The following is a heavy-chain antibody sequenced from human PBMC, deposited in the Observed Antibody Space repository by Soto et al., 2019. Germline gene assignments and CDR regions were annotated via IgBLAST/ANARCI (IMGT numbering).Heavy chain of an antibody. CDR3: ARAGKIIAARPNYFDY. D-gene: IGHD6-6*01. J-gene: IGHJ4*02. Sequence: SETLSLTCTVSGGSISSYYWSWIRQPPGKGLEWIGYIYYSGSTNYNPSLKSRVTISVDTSKNQFSLKLSSVTAADTAVYYCARAGKIIAARPNYFDYWGQGTLVTVSS. CDR1: GGSISSYY. V-gene: IGHV4-59*01. CDR2: IYYSGST.